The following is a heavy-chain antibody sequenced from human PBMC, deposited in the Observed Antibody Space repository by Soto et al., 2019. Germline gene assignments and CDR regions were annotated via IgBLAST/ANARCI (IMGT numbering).Heavy chain of an antibody. V-gene: IGHV4-34*01. CDR2: INHSGST. CDR3: ARALLKALNRAGVGAQNWFDP. D-gene: IGHD3-10*01. Sequence: QVQLQQWGAGLLKPSETLSLTCGVYGVSFNSYYWSWIRQPPGKGLEWIGEINHSGSTNYNPSLKSRVTISVDTSKKQFSLKLSSVTAADTAVYYCARALLKALNRAGVGAQNWFDPWGQGTLVTVSS. CDR1: GVSFNSYY. J-gene: IGHJ5*02.